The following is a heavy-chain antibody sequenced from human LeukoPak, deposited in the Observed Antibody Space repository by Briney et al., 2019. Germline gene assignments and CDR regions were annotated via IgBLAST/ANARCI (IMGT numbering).Heavy chain of an antibody. V-gene: IGHV4-34*01. CDR1: GGSFSGYY. Sequence: PSETLSLTCAVYGGSFSGYYWSWIRQPPGKGLEWIGEINHSGNTNYNPSLKSRVTISVDTSKNQFSLKVSSVSAADTAVYYCARAYSSSWYWNWFNPWGQGTLVTVSS. CDR3: ARAYSSSWYWNWFNP. CDR2: INHSGNT. D-gene: IGHD6-13*01. J-gene: IGHJ5*02.